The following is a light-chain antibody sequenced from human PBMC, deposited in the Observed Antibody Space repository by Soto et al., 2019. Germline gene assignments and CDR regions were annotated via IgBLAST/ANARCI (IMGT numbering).Light chain of an antibody. J-gene: IGKJ3*01. V-gene: IGKV3-20*01. Sequence: EVLLTPSLDTPSFSVGGKASLSCRASQSISSNFLAWYQQKPGQAPRLLIYSASTRATGVPDRFSGSGSGTHFTLTITRLEPEDFAIYICQNYNLSFGPGTKVDIK. CDR2: SAS. CDR1: QSISSNF. CDR3: QNYNLS.